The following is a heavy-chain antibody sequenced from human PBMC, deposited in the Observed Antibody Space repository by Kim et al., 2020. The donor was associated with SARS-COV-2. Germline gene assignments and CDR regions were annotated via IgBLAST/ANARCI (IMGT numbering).Heavy chain of an antibody. J-gene: IGHJ4*02. CDR2: ICYAGNIK. CDR1: GFTFSSYG. V-gene: IGHV3-33*01. CDR3: ARGGSGWNYLDY. Sequence: GGSLRLSCAASGFTFSSYGMHWVRQAPGKGLEWVAVICYAGNIKYYTDSVKGRFTISRDNSKNTLYLHMNSLSAEDTAVYFCARGGSGWNYLDYWGQGTLVTVSS. D-gene: IGHD6-19*01.